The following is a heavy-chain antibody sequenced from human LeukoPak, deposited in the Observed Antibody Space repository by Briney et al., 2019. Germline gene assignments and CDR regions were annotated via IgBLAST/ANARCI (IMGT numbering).Heavy chain of an antibody. V-gene: IGHV3-23*01. Sequence: GGSVRLSCAASGFTFSNSAMSWVRQAPGKGLEWVSDISGSGGTTYYADSVKGRFTISRDNSKNTLYLQMSSLRAEDTALYYCARGITVPDYWGQETLVTVSS. CDR2: ISGSGGTT. D-gene: IGHD3-10*02. CDR3: ARGITVPDY. J-gene: IGHJ4*02. CDR1: GFTFSNSA.